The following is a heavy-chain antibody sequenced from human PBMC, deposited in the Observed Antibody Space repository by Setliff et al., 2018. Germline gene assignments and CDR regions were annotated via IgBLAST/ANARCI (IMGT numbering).Heavy chain of an antibody. CDR3: ARDQNGEWQLAFLDY. V-gene: IGHV4-4*02. CDR2: IYHSGST. D-gene: IGHD6-6*01. Sequence: PSETLSLTCAVSGGSISSSNWWSWVRQPPGKGLEWIGEIYHSGSTNYNPSLKSRVTISVDKSKNQFSLKLSSVTAADTAVYYCARDQNGEWQLAFLDYWGQGTLVTVSS. J-gene: IGHJ4*02. CDR1: GGSISSSNW.